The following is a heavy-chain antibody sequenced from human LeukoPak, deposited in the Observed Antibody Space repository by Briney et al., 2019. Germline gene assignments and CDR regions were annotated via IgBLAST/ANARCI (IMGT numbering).Heavy chain of an antibody. D-gene: IGHD1-26*01. CDR3: ARGGAGYAFDI. CDR2: INPNNGGT. CDR1: GYTFTSYG. V-gene: IGHV1-2*02. Sequence: ASVKVSCKASGYTFTSYGISWVRQAPGQGLEWMGWINPNNGGTLYAQKFQGRVTMTRDTSIGTAYMELSRLRSDDTAVYYCARGGAGYAFDIWGQGTMVTVSS. J-gene: IGHJ3*02.